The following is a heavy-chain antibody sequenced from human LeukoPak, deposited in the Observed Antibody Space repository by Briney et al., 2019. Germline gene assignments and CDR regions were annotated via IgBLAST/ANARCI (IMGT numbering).Heavy chain of an antibody. CDR3: ARVHRLRLGELSLYDY. Sequence: PGGSLRLSCAASGFTFSSYWMHWVRQAPGKGLVWVSRINSDGSRTSYADSVKGRFTISRDNAKNTLYLQMNSLRAEDTAVYYCARVHRLRLGELSLYDYWGQGTLVTVSS. J-gene: IGHJ4*02. CDR2: INSDGSRT. V-gene: IGHV3-74*01. D-gene: IGHD3-16*02. CDR1: GFTFSSYW.